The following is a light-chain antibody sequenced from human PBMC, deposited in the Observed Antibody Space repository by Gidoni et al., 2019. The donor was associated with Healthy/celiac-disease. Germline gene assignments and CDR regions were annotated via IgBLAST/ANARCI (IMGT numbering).Light chain of an antibody. Sequence: QSAPTQPAPVSGSPGQSITIPCTGTSSDVGNYNLVSWYQHHPGKAPKLMIYEVTKRPSGISNRFSGSKSGNTASLTISGLQAEDEADYYCCSYAGSSTWVFGGGTKLTV. V-gene: IGLV2-23*02. CDR3: CSYAGSSTWV. J-gene: IGLJ3*02. CDR2: EVT. CDR1: SSDVGNYNL.